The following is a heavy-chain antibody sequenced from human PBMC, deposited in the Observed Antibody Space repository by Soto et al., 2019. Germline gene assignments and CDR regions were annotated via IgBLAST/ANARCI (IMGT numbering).Heavy chain of an antibody. CDR3: ARSHPLWRLRATYFDY. V-gene: IGHV4-39*01. Sequence: SETLSLTCTVSGGSISSSSYYWGWIRQPPGKGLEWIGSIYYSGSTYYNPSLKSRVTISVDTPKNQFSLKLSSVTAADTAVYYCARSHPLWRLRATYFDYWGQGTLVTVSS. D-gene: IGHD5-12*01. J-gene: IGHJ4*02. CDR1: GGSISSSSYY. CDR2: IYYSGST.